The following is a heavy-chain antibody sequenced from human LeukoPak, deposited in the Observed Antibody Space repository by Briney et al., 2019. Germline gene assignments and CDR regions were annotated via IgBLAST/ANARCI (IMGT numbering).Heavy chain of an antibody. J-gene: IGHJ6*03. CDR1: GGSISVYY. D-gene: IGHD6-13*01. CDR2: ISYIGGP. V-gene: IGHV4-59*01. CDR3: ARGMESVGYYMDV. Sequence: SETLSLTCSVSGGSISVYYWTWIRQPPGKPLEWIGSISYIGGPKYNTSLKSRLTISVDTSKIQFSLKLNSVTAADTAVYYCARGMESVGYYMDVWGKGTSVTVSS.